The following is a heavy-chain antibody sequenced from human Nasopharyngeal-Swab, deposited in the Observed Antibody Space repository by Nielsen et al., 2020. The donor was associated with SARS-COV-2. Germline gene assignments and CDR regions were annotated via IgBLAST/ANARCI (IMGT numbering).Heavy chain of an antibody. V-gene: IGHV4-59*08. CDR3: ARPDRDLPNGFQI. CDR2: IYYGYTGTT. D-gene: IGHD2-21*01. J-gene: IGHJ3*02. CDR1: GDSISGKY. Sequence: SETLSLTCTVSGDSISGKYWTWLRQPPGEGLEWIGYIYYGYTGTTNYNPSLKSRVTVSVDTSKNQFSLKLRSLTAADTAIYFCARPDRDLPNGFQIWGQGTMVAVSS.